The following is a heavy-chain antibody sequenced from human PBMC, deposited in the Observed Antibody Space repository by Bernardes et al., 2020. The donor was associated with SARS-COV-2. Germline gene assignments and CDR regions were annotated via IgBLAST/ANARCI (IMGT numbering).Heavy chain of an antibody. Sequence: GESLKISCKGSGYSFTSYWIGWVRQMPGKGLEWMGIIYPGDSDTRYSPSFQGQVTISADKSISTAYLQWSSLKASDTAMYYCARPGTPGWAAGTSDAFDIWGQGTMVTVSS. CDR3: ARPGTPGWAAGTSDAFDI. CDR2: IYPGDSDT. D-gene: IGHD6-13*01. CDR1: GYSFTSYW. V-gene: IGHV5-51*01. J-gene: IGHJ3*02.